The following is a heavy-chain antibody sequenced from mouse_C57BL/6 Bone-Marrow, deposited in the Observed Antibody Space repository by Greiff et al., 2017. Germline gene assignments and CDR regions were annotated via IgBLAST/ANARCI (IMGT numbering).Heavy chain of an antibody. CDR3: ARGSSYSY. D-gene: IGHD1-1*01. V-gene: IGHV1-81*01. CDR1: GYTFTSYG. J-gene: IGHJ2*01. Sequence: QVQLQQSGAELARPGASVKLSCKASGYTFTSYGISWVKQRTGQGLEWIGEIYPRSGNTYYNEKFKGKATLTADKSSSTAYMELRSLTSEDAADXFGARGSSYSYWGQGTTLKVSS. CDR2: IYPRSGNT.